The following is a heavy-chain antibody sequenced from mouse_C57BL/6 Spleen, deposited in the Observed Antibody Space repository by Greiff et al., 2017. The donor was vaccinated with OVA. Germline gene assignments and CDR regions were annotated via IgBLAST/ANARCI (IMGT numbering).Heavy chain of an antibody. D-gene: IGHD1-1*02. CDR1: GYAFTNYL. J-gene: IGHJ3*01. CDR2: INPGSGGT. V-gene: IGHV1-54*01. CDR3: ARRGWAY. Sequence: VKLMESGAELVRPGTSVKVSCKASGYAFTNYLIEWVKQRPGQGLEWIGVINPGSGGTNYNEKFKGKATLTADKSSSTAYMQLSSLTSEDSAVYFCARRGWAYWGQGTLVTVSA.